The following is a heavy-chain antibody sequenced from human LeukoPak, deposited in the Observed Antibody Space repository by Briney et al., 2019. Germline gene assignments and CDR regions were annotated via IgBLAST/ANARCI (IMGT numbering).Heavy chain of an antibody. D-gene: IGHD3-3*01. V-gene: IGHV1-18*01. J-gene: IGHJ4*02. CDR1: GYTFTSYG. CDR3: ARVVITIFGVVPWCFDY. Sequence: ASVKVSCKASGYTFTSYGISWVRQAPGQGLEWMGWISAYNGNTNYAQKLQGRVTMTTDTSTSTAYMELRSLRSDDTAVYYCARVVITIFGVVPWCFDYWGQGTLVTVSS. CDR2: ISAYNGNT.